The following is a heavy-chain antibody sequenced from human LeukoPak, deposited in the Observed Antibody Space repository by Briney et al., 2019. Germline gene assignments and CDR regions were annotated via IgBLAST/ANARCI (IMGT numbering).Heavy chain of an antibody. J-gene: IGHJ3*02. CDR2: INHSGST. V-gene: IGHV4-34*01. CDR1: GGSFSGYY. D-gene: IGHD1-26*01. CDR3: ARGRGIISGAFDI. Sequence: SETLSLTCAVYGGSFSGYYWSWIRQPPGKGLEWIGEINHSGSTYYNPSLKSRVTISVDRSKNQFSLKLSSVTAADTAVYYCARGRGIISGAFDIWGQGTMVTVSA.